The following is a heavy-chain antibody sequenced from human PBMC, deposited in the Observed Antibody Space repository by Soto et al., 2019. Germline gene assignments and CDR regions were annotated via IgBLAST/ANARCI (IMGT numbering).Heavy chain of an antibody. Sequence: SVRVSCKASGGTFSSYAISWVRQAPGQGLEWMGGIIPILGTANYAQKFQGGVTITADESTSTAYMELSSLRSEDTAVYYCARGVCGGDCYYQDTNWFDPWGQGTLVSVSS. CDR2: IIPILGTA. J-gene: IGHJ5*02. V-gene: IGHV1-69*13. D-gene: IGHD2-21*02. CDR1: GGTFSSYA. CDR3: ARGVCGGDCYYQDTNWFDP.